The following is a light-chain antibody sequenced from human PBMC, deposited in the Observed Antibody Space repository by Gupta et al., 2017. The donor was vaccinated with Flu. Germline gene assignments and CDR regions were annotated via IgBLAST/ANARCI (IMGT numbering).Light chain of an antibody. CDR1: QNIRSY. Sequence: IQMTQSPSYPSASGEDAVTITSRARQNIRSYLDWYQQKPGTAPKLLIYSASSLQSGIPSRFSGSGSGTDFTLTISRLQAEDFATYYCQQCDSSPLSFGQGTKLEIK. CDR3: QQCDSSPLS. V-gene: IGKV1-39*01. CDR2: SAS. J-gene: IGKJ2*03.